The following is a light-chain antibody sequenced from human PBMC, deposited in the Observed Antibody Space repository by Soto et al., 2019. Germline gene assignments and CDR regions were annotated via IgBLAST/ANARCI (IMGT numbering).Light chain of an antibody. CDR1: SSNIESNY. J-gene: IGLJ2*01. Sequence: QAVVTQPPSVSAAPGQKVTISCSGSSSNIESNYVSWYQQVPGTAPKLLIHDNNQRPSGVPDRFSGSKSGTSATLGITGLQTGDEADYYCGTWDSGLSGVVFGGGTQLTVL. CDR3: GTWDSGLSGVV. CDR2: DNN. V-gene: IGLV1-51*01.